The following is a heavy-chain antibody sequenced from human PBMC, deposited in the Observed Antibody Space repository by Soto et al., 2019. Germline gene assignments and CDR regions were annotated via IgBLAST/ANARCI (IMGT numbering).Heavy chain of an antibody. CDR2: INHSGST. V-gene: IGHV4-34*01. D-gene: IGHD2-2*01. Sequence: SETLSLTCAVYGGSFSGYYWSWIRQPPGKGLEWIGEINHSGSTNYNPSLKSRVTISVDTSKNQFSLKLSSVTAADTAVYYCARGGCSSTSCYPASYYYYYIDVWDKGTTVTVSS. J-gene: IGHJ6*03. CDR3: ARGGCSSTSCYPASYYYYYIDV. CDR1: GGSFSGYY.